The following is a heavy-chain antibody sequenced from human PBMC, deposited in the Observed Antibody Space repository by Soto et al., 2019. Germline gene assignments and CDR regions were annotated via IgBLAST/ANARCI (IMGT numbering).Heavy chain of an antibody. Sequence: QVQLVESGGGVVPPGGSLRVSCVASGFTFSSYNMHWVRQAPGEGLEWVAVISFDGANTFYADSVKGRFTISRDISRDTLYLQMSSLRDEDTAISYCARDGYNRGGFDYWGQGTLVTVSS. CDR1: GFTFSSYN. J-gene: IGHJ4*02. CDR3: ARDGYNRGGFDY. V-gene: IGHV3-30-3*01. CDR2: ISFDGANT. D-gene: IGHD3-10*01.